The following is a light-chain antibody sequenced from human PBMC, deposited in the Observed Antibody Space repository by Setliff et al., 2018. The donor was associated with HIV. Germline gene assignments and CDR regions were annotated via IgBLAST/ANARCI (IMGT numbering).Light chain of an antibody. CDR3: TSYSSRSTPYV. CDR2: EVS. V-gene: IGLV2-14*01. Sequence: QSALAQPASVSGSPGQSITISCTGTSSDVGGFNYVSWYQHHPGKAPQLMIYEVSNRPSGVSNRFSGSKSGNTASLTISGLQAEDEADYYCTSYSSRSTPYVFGTGTKVTV. J-gene: IGLJ1*01. CDR1: SSDVGGFNY.